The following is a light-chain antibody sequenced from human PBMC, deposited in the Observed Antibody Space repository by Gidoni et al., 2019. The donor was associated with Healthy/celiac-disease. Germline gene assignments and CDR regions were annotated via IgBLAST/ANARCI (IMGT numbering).Light chain of an antibody. J-gene: IGLJ3*02. Sequence: QSVLTQPPSVAGAPGQRVTIACTGSSSNIGAGYDVHWYHQLPGPAPKLLIYGNSNRPSGVPDRFSGSKSGTSSSLAITGLQSEDEADYYCQSYDRSLSVWVFGGGTKLTVL. CDR1: SSNIGAGYD. CDR2: GNS. V-gene: IGLV1-40*01. CDR3: QSYDRSLSVWV.